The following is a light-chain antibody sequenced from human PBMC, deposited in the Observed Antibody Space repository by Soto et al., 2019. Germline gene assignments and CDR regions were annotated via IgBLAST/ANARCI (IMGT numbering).Light chain of an antibody. CDR3: QQYGSSPPYS. V-gene: IGKV3-20*01. CDR1: QSVSSTY. J-gene: IGKJ2*03. CDR2: AAS. Sequence: EIVLTQSPGTLSLSPGERATLSCRASQSVSSTYLAWYQQKPGQAPRLLIYAASTRATGIPDRFSGSGFGTDFTLTISRLEPEDFAVYYCQQYGSSPPYSFGQGTKLEIK.